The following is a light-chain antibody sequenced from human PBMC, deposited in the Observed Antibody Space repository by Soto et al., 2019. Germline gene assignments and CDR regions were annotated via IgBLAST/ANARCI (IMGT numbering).Light chain of an antibody. V-gene: IGKV1-33*01. J-gene: IGKJ3*01. CDR3: QQYDDLPLS. CDR2: DAS. CDR1: QDISNY. Sequence: DIQMTQSPSSLSASVGDRVTITCQASQDISNYLNWYRQKPGKAPKLLIYDASNLETGVPSGFSGSGSGTEFTFTISSLQTEAVATYYCQQYDDLPLSFGPGTKVDIK.